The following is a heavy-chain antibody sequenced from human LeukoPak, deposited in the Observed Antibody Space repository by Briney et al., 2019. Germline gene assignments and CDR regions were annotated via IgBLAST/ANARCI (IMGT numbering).Heavy chain of an antibody. CDR1: GGSISSGSYY. V-gene: IGHV4-61*02. D-gene: IGHD3-9*01. J-gene: IGHJ6*02. Sequence: PSQTLSLTCTVSGGSISSGSYYWSWIRQPAGKGLEWIGRIYTSGSTNYNPSLKSRVTILVDTSKNQFSPKLSSVTAADTAVYYCATISRPPYYYYGMDVWGQGTTVTVSS. CDR3: ATISRPPYYYYGMDV. CDR2: IYTSGST.